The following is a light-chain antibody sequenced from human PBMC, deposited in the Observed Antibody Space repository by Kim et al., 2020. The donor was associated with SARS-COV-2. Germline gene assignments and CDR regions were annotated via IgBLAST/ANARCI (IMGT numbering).Light chain of an antibody. Sequence: QSALTQPPSASGSLGQSVTISCTGTSSDVGGYKYVSWYQQNPGKAPKLMIYEVTKRPSGVPDRFSGSRSGNTASLTVSGLQAEDEADYYCISYAGSNIFGFGTGTRVTV. V-gene: IGLV2-8*01. CDR1: SSDVGGYKY. J-gene: IGLJ1*01. CDR2: EVT. CDR3: ISYAGSNIFG.